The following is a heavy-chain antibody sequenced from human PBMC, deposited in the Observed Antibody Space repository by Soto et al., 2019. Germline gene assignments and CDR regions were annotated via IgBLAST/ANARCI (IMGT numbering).Heavy chain of an antibody. V-gene: IGHV3-72*01. Sequence: EVQLVESGRGLVQPGRSLRLSCAGSGFTLSDYYIDWVRQAPGKGLEWVGRSRDKGNSYSTDYAASVKGRFTISRDASKNSLYLQMNSLKTEDTALYYCTRSITGTTSFDYWGQGTLVTVSS. J-gene: IGHJ4*02. CDR3: TRSITGTTSFDY. D-gene: IGHD1-7*01. CDR2: SRDKGNSYST. CDR1: GFTLSDYY.